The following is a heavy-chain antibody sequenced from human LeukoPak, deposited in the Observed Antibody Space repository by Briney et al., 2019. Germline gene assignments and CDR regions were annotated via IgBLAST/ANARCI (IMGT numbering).Heavy chain of an antibody. D-gene: IGHD3-22*01. Sequence: SETLSLTCTVSGGSISSYFWSWIRQPPGKGLEWIGYIYYSGSTNYSPSLKGRVTISVDTSKNQFSLKVSSVTAADTDVYYCARVDYDSSGYYTYFDYWGQGTLVTVSS. CDR3: ARVDYDSSGYYTYFDY. CDR2: IYYSGST. V-gene: IGHV4-59*01. J-gene: IGHJ4*02. CDR1: GGSISSYF.